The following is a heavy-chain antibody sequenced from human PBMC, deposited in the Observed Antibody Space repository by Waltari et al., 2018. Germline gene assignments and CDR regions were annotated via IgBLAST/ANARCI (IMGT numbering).Heavy chain of an antibody. J-gene: IGHJ5*02. D-gene: IGHD2-2*01. CDR1: GYSLTSYS. CDR3: ARESAFSTSWYPGFDP. V-gene: IGHV1-2*06. CDR2: INPNSGDT. Sequence: QVELVPSGAEVRKPGASVKVSCKASGYSLTSYSMHWVRQAPGLGLEWMGRINPNSGDTNSAPKFQGRVTLTRDTSVNTAFLELRSLTSDDTAVYFCARESAFSTSWYPGFDPWGQGTLVTVAS.